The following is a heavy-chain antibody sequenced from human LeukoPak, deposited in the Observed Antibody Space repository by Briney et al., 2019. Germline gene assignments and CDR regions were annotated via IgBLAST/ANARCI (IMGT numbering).Heavy chain of an antibody. CDR1: GGSISSGDYY. D-gene: IGHD6-13*01. Sequence: SETLSLTCTVSGGSISSGDYYWSWIRQPPGKGLEWIGYIYYSGSTYYHPSLKSRVTISVDTSKNQFSLKLSSVTAADTAVYYCARERIAELVDYWGQGTLVTVSS. CDR3: ARERIAELVDY. CDR2: IYYSGST. V-gene: IGHV4-30-4*01. J-gene: IGHJ4*02.